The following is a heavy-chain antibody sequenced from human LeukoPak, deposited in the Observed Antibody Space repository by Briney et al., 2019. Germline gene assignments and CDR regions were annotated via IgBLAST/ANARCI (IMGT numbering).Heavy chain of an antibody. CDR3: ARGESFAFDV. V-gene: IGHV3-23*01. J-gene: IGHJ3*01. CDR1: GFIFSSYD. CDR2: ISRAGDRT. Sequence: GGSLRLSCVGSGFIFSSYDMCWFRQAPGKGLEWVSSISRAGDRTYYEDSVKGRFTISRDNSRNTMYLQMNSLRAEDTAVYYCARGESFAFDVWGQGTMVTVSS.